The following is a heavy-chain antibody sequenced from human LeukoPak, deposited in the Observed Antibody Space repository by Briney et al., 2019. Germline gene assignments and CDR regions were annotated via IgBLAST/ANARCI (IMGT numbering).Heavy chain of an antibody. D-gene: IGHD2-21*02. CDR3: ARDYLYCGGDCFVDY. V-gene: IGHV3-21*01. Sequence: GGPLRLSCAASEFTFSSYSMNWVRQAPGKGLEWVSSISGSSSYIFYADSVKGRFTISRDNAKNSLYLQMNSLRADDTAVYYCARDYLYCGGDCFVDYWGQGALVTVSS. CDR1: EFTFSSYS. CDR2: ISGSSSYI. J-gene: IGHJ4*02.